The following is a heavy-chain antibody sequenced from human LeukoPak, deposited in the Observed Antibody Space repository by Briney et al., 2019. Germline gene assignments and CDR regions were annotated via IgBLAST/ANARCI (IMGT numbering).Heavy chain of an antibody. CDR2: INHSGST. V-gene: IGHV4-34*01. CDR1: GGSFGGYY. Sequence: SETLSLTCAVYGGSFGGYYWSWIRQPPGKGLEWIGEINHSGSTNYNPYLKSRVTIPVDTSKNQFSLKLSSVTAADTAVYCCARDAAPRPNGWFNPWGQGSLVTVSS. CDR3: ARDAAPRPNGWFNP. D-gene: IGHD6-13*01. J-gene: IGHJ5*02.